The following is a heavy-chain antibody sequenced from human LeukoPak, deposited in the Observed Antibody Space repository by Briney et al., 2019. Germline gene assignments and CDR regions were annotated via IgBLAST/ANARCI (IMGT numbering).Heavy chain of an antibody. D-gene: IGHD3-10*01. Sequence: KPSETLSLTCTVSGGSISSYYWTWIRQPPGKGLEWIGYIYYSGSSNYNPSLKSRVTISVDTSKNQFSLKLSSVTAADTAVYYCVRDFYYRADFWGQGTLVTVSS. CDR1: GGSISSYY. J-gene: IGHJ4*02. CDR2: IYYSGSS. CDR3: VRDFYYRADF. V-gene: IGHV4-59*01.